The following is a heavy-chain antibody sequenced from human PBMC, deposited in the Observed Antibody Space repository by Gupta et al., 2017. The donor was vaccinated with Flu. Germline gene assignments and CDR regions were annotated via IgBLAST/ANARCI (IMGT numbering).Heavy chain of an antibody. D-gene: IGHD3-3*01. CDR2: ESPDGENK. Sequence: QVLLVESGGGAVQPGGSLTLSCVASGFSFRTFGMHWFRQAPGAGPEWLAFESPDGENKIYSDSVRGRFKISRDNNKKMLFLEMGSLEIDDTAVYYCAKRSDFYDGEGLPDADVWGQGTQVTVSA. CDR1: GFSFRTFG. CDR3: AKRSDFYDGEGLPDADV. V-gene: IGHV3-30*18. J-gene: IGHJ4*02.